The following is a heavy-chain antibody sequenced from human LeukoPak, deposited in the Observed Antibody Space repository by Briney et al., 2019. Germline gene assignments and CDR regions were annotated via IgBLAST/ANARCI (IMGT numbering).Heavy chain of an antibody. V-gene: IGHV4-4*07. D-gene: IGHD2-2*02. CDR1: GGSISSYY. Sequence: SETLSLTCTVSGGSISSYYWSWIRQPAGKGLEWIGRIYTSGSTNYNPSLKSRVTMSVDTSKNQFSLKLSSVTAADTAVYYCARDLGYCSSTSCYTVAYYGMDVWGQGTTVTVSS. CDR3: ARDLGYCSSTSCYTVAYYGMDV. J-gene: IGHJ6*02. CDR2: IYTSGST.